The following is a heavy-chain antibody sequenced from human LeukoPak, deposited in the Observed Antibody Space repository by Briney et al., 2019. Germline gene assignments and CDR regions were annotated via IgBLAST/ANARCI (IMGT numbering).Heavy chain of an antibody. CDR3: AKGRTGYIPDS. V-gene: IGHV3-23*01. J-gene: IGHJ4*02. D-gene: IGHD6-13*01. Sequence: ETLSLTCTVSGGSISSYYWSWIRQPPGKGLEWVSVISGDGGTTYYADSVKGRFTISRDNSKSTLYLQMNSLRVEDTAVYYCAKGRTGYIPDSWGQGTLVTVSS. CDR2: ISGDGGTT. CDR1: GGSISSYY.